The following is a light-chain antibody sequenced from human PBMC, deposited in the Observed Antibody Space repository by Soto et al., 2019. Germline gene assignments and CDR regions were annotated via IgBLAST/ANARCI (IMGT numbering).Light chain of an antibody. J-gene: IGKJ5*01. CDR1: QTISSW. CDR3: QQYNSYPIT. CDR2: DAS. V-gene: IGKV1-5*01. Sequence: DIQMTQSPSTLSGSVGDRVTITCRASQTISSWLAWYQQKPGEAPKLLIYDASSLESGVPSRFSGSGSGTEFTLTISSLQPDDFATYYCQQYNSYPITFGQGTRLEIK.